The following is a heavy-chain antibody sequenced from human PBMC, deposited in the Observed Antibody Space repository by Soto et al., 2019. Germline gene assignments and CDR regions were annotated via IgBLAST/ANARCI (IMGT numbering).Heavy chain of an antibody. D-gene: IGHD3-10*01. J-gene: IGHJ4*02. CDR3: AKASGWFGEFDY. Sequence: EVQLLESGGGLVQPGGSLRLSCAASGFIFSSYAMSWVRQAPGKGLEWVSAISGSGGSTYYADSVKGRFTISRDNSKNTLYLQMNSLRADDTAVYYCAKASGWFGEFDYWGQGTLVTVSS. CDR2: ISGSGGST. V-gene: IGHV3-23*01. CDR1: GFIFSSYA.